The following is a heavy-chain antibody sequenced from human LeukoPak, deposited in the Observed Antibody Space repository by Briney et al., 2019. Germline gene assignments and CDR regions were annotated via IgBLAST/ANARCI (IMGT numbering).Heavy chain of an antibody. D-gene: IGHD3-22*01. V-gene: IGHV3-48*01. CDR3: AKDTYYYDSSGYYIDY. CDR2: ISSSSSTI. J-gene: IGHJ4*02. Sequence: TGGSLRLSCAASGFTFDDYAMHWVRHAPGKGLEWVSYISSSSSTIYYADSVKGRFTISRDNAKNTLYLQMNSLRAEDTAAYYCAKDTYYYDSSGYYIDYWGQGTLVTVSS. CDR1: GFTFDDYA.